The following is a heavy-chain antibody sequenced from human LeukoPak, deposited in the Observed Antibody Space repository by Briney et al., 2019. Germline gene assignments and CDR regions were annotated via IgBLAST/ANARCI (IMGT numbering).Heavy chain of an antibody. CDR1: GYTFTSYG. D-gene: IGHD6-19*01. Sequence: ASVKVSCKASGYTFTSYGISWVRQAPGQGLEWMGWISAYNGNTNYAQKLQGRVTMTTDTSTSIAYMELRSLRSDDTAVYYCARALAVAGATPRTNRPFDYWGQGTLVTVSS. V-gene: IGHV1-18*01. CDR3: ARALAVAGATPRTNRPFDY. J-gene: IGHJ4*02. CDR2: ISAYNGNT.